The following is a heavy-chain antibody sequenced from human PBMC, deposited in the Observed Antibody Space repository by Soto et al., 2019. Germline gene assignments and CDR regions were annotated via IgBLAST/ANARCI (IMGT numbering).Heavy chain of an antibody. Sequence: PGGSLRLSCAASGFTFSSYSMNWVRQAPGKGLEWVSYISSSSSTIYYADSVRGRFTISRDNAKNLLYLQMDSLRAEDTAVYYCARTIVGATVRFDYWGQGTQVTVSS. CDR1: GFTFSSYS. J-gene: IGHJ4*02. CDR3: ARTIVGATVRFDY. D-gene: IGHD1-26*01. CDR2: ISSSSSTI. V-gene: IGHV3-48*01.